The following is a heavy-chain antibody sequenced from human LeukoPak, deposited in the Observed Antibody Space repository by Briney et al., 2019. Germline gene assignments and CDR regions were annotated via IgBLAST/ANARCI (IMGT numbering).Heavy chain of an antibody. CDR2: INPNSGGT. CDR3: ARGGVFGVVLSWFDP. CDR1: GYTFTGYY. D-gene: IGHD3-3*01. V-gene: IGHV1-2*02. Sequence: ASVKVSCKASGYTFTGYYMHWVRQAPGQGLEWMGWINPNSGGTNYAQKFQGRVTMTRDTSISTAYMELSRLRSDDTAVYYCARGGVFGVVLSWFDPWGQGTLVTVSS. J-gene: IGHJ5*02.